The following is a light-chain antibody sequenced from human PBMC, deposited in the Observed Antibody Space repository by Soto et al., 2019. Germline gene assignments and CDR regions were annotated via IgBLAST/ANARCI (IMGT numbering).Light chain of an antibody. CDR1: SSDVGGYNY. Sequence: QSALTQPASVSGSPGQSITISCTGTSSDVGGYNYVSWYQQHPGKAPELMIYDVSNRPSGVSNRFSGSKSGNTASLTISGLQAEDEADCYCSSYTSSSTLEVFGGGTKLTVL. J-gene: IGLJ3*02. CDR3: SSYTSSSTLEV. CDR2: DVS. V-gene: IGLV2-14*01.